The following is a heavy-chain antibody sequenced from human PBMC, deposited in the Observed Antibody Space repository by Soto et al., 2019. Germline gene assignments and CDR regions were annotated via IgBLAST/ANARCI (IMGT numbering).Heavy chain of an antibody. D-gene: IGHD2-21*02. CDR1: GFTFGDYA. J-gene: IGHJ4*02. Sequence: EVQLVESGGGLVKPGRSLRLSCTASGFTFGDYAMSWFRQAPGKGLEWVGFIRSKAYGGTTEYAASVKGRFTISRDDSKSIAYLQMNSLKTEDTAVYYCTRSPAYCGGDCYLLFDYWGQGTLVTVSS. CDR2: IRSKAYGGTT. CDR3: TRSPAYCGGDCYLLFDY. V-gene: IGHV3-49*05.